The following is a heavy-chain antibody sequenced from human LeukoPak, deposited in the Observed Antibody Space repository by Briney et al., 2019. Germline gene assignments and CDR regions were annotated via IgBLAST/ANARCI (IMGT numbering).Heavy chain of an antibody. D-gene: IGHD3-10*01. Sequence: ASVKVSCKVSGYTLTELSMHWVRQAPGKGLEWMGGFDPEDGETIYAQKFQGRVTMTEDTSTDTAYMELSSLRSEDTAVYYCARAVGSITMVRGVLGYWGQGTLVTVSS. CDR1: GYTLTELS. V-gene: IGHV1-24*01. J-gene: IGHJ4*02. CDR3: ARAVGSITMVRGVLGY. CDR2: FDPEDGET.